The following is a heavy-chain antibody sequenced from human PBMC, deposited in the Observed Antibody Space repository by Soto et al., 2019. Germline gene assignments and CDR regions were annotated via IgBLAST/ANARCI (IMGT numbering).Heavy chain of an antibody. CDR3: ASGDRGTFDY. J-gene: IGHJ4*02. CDR2: IISILGIA. D-gene: IGHD3-22*01. CDR1: GGTFSSYT. Sequence: QVQLVQSGAEVTKPGSSVKVSCKASGGTFSSYTISWVRQAPGQGLEWLGRIISILGIANYAQQFQGRVTNNADKSTSTAYMELRSLRSEDTAVYYCASGDRGTFDYWGQGTLVTVSS. V-gene: IGHV1-69*02.